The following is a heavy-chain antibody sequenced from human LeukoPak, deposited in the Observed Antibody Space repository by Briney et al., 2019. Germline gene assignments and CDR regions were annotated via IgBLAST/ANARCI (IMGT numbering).Heavy chain of an antibody. Sequence: GGSLRLSCVASGFTVSTTYMSWVRKAPGKGLEWVSVIQTGGNIFHADSVKGRFTISRDNSKNTVYLQMNSLRAEDTAVYYCARVDGYYGSGSWFAPWGQGTLVTVSS. D-gene: IGHD3-10*01. CDR1: GFTVSTTY. CDR2: IQTGGNI. V-gene: IGHV3-66*01. CDR3: ARVDGYYGSGSWFAP. J-gene: IGHJ5*02.